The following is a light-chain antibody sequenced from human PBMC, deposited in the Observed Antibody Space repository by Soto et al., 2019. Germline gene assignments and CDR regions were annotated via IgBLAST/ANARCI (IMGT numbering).Light chain of an antibody. V-gene: IGKV1-33*01. CDR3: HLCNNLPPFT. Sequence: DIQMTQSPLSLSASVGARVSITCQASQDIRTSLSWFQHKPGRAPKLLIYGASYLETGVPSRFRGSGSRTDCTFTITSLQPEDIATYYCHLCNNLPPFTFGPGTIVDIK. CDR1: QDIRTS. CDR2: GAS. J-gene: IGKJ3*01.